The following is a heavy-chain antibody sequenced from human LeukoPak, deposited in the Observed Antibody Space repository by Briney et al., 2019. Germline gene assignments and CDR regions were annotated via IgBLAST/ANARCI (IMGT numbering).Heavy chain of an antibody. V-gene: IGHV4-31*03. Sequence: SETLSLTCTVSGGSISSGGYYWSWIRQHPGKGLEWIGYIYYSGSTYYNPSLKSRVTISVDTSKNQFSLKLSSVTAADTAVYYCARERYYDSSGYYPDNWFDPWGQGTLVTVSS. J-gene: IGHJ5*02. CDR1: GGSISSGGYY. CDR2: IYYSGST. D-gene: IGHD3-22*01. CDR3: ARERYYDSSGYYPDNWFDP.